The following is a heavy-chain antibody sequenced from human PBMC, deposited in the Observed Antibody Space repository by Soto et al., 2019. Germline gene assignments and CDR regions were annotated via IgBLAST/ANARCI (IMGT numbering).Heavy chain of an antibody. Sequence: SETLSLTWTVAGGSISSYYGRWIRQAPGKGLEWIGYIYYSGSTNYNPSLKSRVTISVDTSKNQFSLKLSSVTAADTAVYYCARTSYDSSGYDFDYWGQGTLVTGSS. J-gene: IGHJ4*02. CDR2: IYYSGST. V-gene: IGHV4-59*01. D-gene: IGHD3-22*01. CDR3: ARTSYDSSGYDFDY. CDR1: GGSISSYY.